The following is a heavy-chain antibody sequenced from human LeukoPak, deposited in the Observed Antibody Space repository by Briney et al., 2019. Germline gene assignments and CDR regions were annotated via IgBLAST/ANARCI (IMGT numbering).Heavy chain of an antibody. CDR3: ARDRAWNYFDY. CDR2: ISNDGSRK. J-gene: IGHJ4*02. V-gene: IGHV3-30*03. Sequence: GRSLRLSCAVSGITFSNYGIHWVRQAPGKGLEWVAIISNDGSRKYYAHSVEGRFTISRDNSKNTLYLQMDSLRAEDTAVYYCARDRAWNYFDYWGQGTLVTVSS. CDR1: GITFSNYG. D-gene: IGHD3-3*01.